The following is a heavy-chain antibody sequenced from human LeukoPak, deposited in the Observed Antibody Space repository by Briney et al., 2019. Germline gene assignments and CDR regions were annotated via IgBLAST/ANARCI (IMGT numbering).Heavy chain of an antibody. J-gene: IGHJ6*03. CDR3: ARFNHPYSSDWDPYYYYYMDV. CDR1: GYTFTSYG. D-gene: IGHD6-19*01. Sequence: GASVKVSCKASGYTFTSYGISWVRQAPGQGLEWMGWISAYNGNTNYAQRLQGRVTMTTDTSTSTAYMELRSLRSDDTAVYYCARFNHPYSSDWDPYYYYYMDVWGKGTTVTVSS. V-gene: IGHV1-18*01. CDR2: ISAYNGNT.